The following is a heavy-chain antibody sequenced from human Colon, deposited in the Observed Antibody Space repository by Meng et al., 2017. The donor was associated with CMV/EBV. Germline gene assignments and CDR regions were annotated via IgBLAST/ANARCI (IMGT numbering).Heavy chain of an antibody. J-gene: IGHJ5*02. Sequence: GSLRLSCSVSGGSMSPHYWSWIRQSPGKGLEWIASIYYSGSTIQNPSLQSRVTVSVDTSKNQFSLQMRSVTAADTAVYFCARCGHGGTYYIDPWGQGMLVTVSS. CDR2: IYYSGST. V-gene: IGHV4-59*11. CDR1: GGSMSPHY. CDR3: ARCGHGGTYYIDP. D-gene: IGHD1-26*01.